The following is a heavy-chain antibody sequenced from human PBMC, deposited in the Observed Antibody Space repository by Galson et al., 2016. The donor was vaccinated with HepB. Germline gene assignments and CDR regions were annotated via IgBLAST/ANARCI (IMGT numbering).Heavy chain of an antibody. CDR3: ARDYGAGGFYYFDY. J-gene: IGHJ4*02. D-gene: IGHD6-13*01. Sequence: SVKVSCKASGYTFTSYYIYWVRQAPGRGLEWVGVINHTGGSTDFAPRFQDRVTLTRDTSTGTVYMELTSLTSDDTAVYYCARDYGAGGFYYFDYWGQGTLITVAS. V-gene: IGHV1-46*01. CDR2: INHTGGST. CDR1: GYTFTSYY.